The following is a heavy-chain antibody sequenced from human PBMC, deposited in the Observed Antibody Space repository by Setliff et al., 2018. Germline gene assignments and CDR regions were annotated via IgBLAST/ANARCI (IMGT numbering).Heavy chain of an antibody. J-gene: IGHJ4*02. CDR2: INHSGST. Sequence: PSETLSLTCAVYGGSFSGYYWSWTRQPPGKGLEWIGEINHSGSTNYNPSLKSRVTISVDTSKNQFSLKLSSVTAADTAVYYCARGGGIVGATAVDYWGQGTLVTVSS. D-gene: IGHD1-26*01. CDR1: GGSFSGYY. V-gene: IGHV4-34*01. CDR3: ARGGGIVGATAVDY.